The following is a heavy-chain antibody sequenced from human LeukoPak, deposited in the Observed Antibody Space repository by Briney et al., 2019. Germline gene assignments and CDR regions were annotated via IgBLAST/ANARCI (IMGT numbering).Heavy chain of an antibody. CDR2: IYYSGSS. CDR1: GGSIITYY. J-gene: IGHJ6*03. D-gene: IGHD1-7*01. Sequence: SETLSLTCTVSGGSIITYYWSWIRQPPGKGLEWIGYIYYSGSSNYNPSLKSRVTMSVDRTKNQFSLKLTSVTAADTAVYYCARDATGTSLYYYYMDVWGEGTTVTVSS. V-gene: IGHV4-59*01. CDR3: ARDATGTSLYYYYMDV.